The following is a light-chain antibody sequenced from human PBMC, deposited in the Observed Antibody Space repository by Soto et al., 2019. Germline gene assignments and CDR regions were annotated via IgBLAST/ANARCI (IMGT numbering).Light chain of an antibody. Sequence: EIVLTQSPGTLSLSPVERATLSCRASQSLNSGYLAWYQQKPGQAPRLLIYGASSRATGIPDRFTGSGSGTDFTLSISRLEPEDSAVYYCQQYGRSPLTFGGGTKVDI. V-gene: IGKV3-20*01. CDR1: QSLNSGY. J-gene: IGKJ4*01. CDR2: GAS. CDR3: QQYGRSPLT.